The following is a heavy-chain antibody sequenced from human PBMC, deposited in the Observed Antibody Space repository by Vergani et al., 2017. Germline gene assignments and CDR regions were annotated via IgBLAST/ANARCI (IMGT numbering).Heavy chain of an antibody. J-gene: IGHJ4*02. V-gene: IGHV2-5*02. Sequence: QITLKESGPTLVKPTQTLTLTCTFSGFSLSTSGVGVGWIRPPPGKALEWLALIYCDDDKRYSPSLKSRLTITKDTSKNQVVLTMTNMDPVDTATYYCAHSGNDYVWGSYRREGNYFDYWGQGTLVTVSS. CDR3: AHSGNDYVWGSYRREGNYFDY. D-gene: IGHD3-16*02. CDR2: IYCDDDK. CDR1: GFSLSTSGVG.